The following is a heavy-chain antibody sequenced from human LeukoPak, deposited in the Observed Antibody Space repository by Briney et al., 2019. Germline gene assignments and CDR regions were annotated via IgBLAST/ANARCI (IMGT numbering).Heavy chain of an antibody. CDR3: ARDIISPGAFDY. V-gene: IGHV3-21*01. CDR1: GFTFSSYS. Sequence: GGSLRLSCAASGFTFSSYSMNWVRQAPGTGLEWVSSISSSSSYIYYADSVKGRFTISRDNAKNSLYLQMNSLRAEDTAVYYCARDIISPGAFDYWGQGTLVTVSS. J-gene: IGHJ4*02. CDR2: ISSSSSYI. D-gene: IGHD3-10*01.